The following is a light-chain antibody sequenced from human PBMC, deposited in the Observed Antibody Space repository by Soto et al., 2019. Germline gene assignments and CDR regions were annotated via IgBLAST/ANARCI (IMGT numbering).Light chain of an antibody. CDR3: QQYNNWPRT. J-gene: IGKJ1*01. Sequence: EIVMTQSPATLSVSPGERATLSCRASQSVSTNLAWYQQKTGQAPRLLIYGASTRATGIPARFSGSGSGTVFTLTISSLQSEDFAVYYCQQYNNWPRTFGQGTKVDIK. CDR2: GAS. V-gene: IGKV3-15*01. CDR1: QSVSTN.